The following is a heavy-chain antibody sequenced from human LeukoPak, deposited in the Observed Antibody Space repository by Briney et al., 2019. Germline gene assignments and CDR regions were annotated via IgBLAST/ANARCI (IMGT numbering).Heavy chain of an antibody. J-gene: IGHJ6*02. Sequence: SETLSLTCTVSGGSISSGGYYWSWIRQHPGKGLEWIGYIYYSGSTYYNPSLKSRVTISVDTSKNQFSLKLSSVTAADTAVYYCARASRIQLWSPTCYYYYGMDVWGQGTTVTVSS. D-gene: IGHD5-18*01. CDR2: IYYSGST. CDR3: ARASRIQLWSPTCYYYYGMDV. CDR1: GGSISSGGYY. V-gene: IGHV4-31*03.